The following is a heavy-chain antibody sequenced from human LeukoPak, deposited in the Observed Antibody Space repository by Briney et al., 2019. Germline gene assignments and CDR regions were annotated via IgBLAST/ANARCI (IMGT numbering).Heavy chain of an antibody. CDR3: ATRTYSGRYYSAPDI. Sequence: GGSLRLSCAASEFTFSSYEMNWVRQAPGKGLEWVSYISSSGSTIYYTDSVKGRFTISRDNAKNSLYLQMNSLRAEDTAVYYCATRTYSGRYYSAPDIWGQGTMVTVSS. D-gene: IGHD1-26*01. J-gene: IGHJ3*02. V-gene: IGHV3-48*03. CDR2: ISSSGSTI. CDR1: EFTFSSYE.